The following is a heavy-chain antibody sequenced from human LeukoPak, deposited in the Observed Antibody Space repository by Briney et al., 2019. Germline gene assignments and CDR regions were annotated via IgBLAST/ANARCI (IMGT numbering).Heavy chain of an antibody. J-gene: IGHJ4*02. D-gene: IGHD4-23*01. V-gene: IGHV5-51*01. CDR1: GYSFTSYW. CDR3: ARANFYGGDLHYSFDY. Sequence: GESLKISCKGSGYSFTSYWIGWGRQMPGKGLEWMGIIYPCDSDTRYSPSFQGQVTISPDKSISTAYLQWSSLKASDTAMYYCARANFYGGDLHYSFDYWGQGTLVTVSS. CDR2: IYPCDSDT.